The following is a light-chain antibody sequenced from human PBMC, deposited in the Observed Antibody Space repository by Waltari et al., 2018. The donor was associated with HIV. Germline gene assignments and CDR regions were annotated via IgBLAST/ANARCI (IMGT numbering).Light chain of an antibody. CDR3: QQSYSTSWT. J-gene: IGKJ1*01. CDR2: AAS. Sequence: DIQMTQSPSSLSASVGDRVTITCRASQTISSYLHWYQLKPGRAPNLLIVAASSLQSGVPSRFSGSGSETDFTLSSSDVQPEDSAIYYCQQSYSTSWTFGQGTKVEIK. V-gene: IGKV1-39*01. CDR1: QTISSY.